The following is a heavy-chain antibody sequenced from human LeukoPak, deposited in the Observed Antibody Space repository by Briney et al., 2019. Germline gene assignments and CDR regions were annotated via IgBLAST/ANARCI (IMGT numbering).Heavy chain of an antibody. CDR1: GGSISSYY. CDR3: ARVEGMEWWPYYYGMDV. V-gene: IGHV4-59*01. J-gene: IGHJ6*02. CDR2: IYYSGST. Sequence: SETLSLTCTVSGGSISSYYWSWIRQPPGKGLEWIGYIYYSGSTNYNPSLKSRVTISVDTSKNQFPLKLSSVTAADTAVYYCARVEGMEWWPYYYGMDVWGQGTTVTVSS. D-gene: IGHD3-3*01.